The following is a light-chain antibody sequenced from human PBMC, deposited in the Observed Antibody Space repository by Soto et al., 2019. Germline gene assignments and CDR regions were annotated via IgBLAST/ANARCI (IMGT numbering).Light chain of an antibody. V-gene: IGKV3-15*01. CDR1: QSVSDK. CDR2: HAS. J-gene: IGKJ5*01. CDR3: QHYDSLPIT. Sequence: EIVMTQSPATVSVSPGERATLSCRASQSVSDKLAWYQQKPGQAPRLLIYHASARATGIPARFSGSGSGTEFTLTISGLQSEDFAVFYCQHYDSLPITFGQGTRLEI.